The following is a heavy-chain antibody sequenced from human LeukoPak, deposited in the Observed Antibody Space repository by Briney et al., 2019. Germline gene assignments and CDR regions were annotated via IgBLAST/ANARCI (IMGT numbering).Heavy chain of an antibody. V-gene: IGHV4-31*03. CDR1: GGSISSGGYY. J-gene: IGHJ6*04. D-gene: IGHD3-10*01. Sequence: SETLSLTCTVSGGSISSGGYYWSRIRQPPVKGLEWIGYIYYSGSTYYNPSLKSRVTISVDTSKNQFSLKLSSVTAADTAVYYCARSYGSGSSYGMDVWGKGTTVTVSS. CDR3: ARSYGSGSSYGMDV. CDR2: IYYSGST.